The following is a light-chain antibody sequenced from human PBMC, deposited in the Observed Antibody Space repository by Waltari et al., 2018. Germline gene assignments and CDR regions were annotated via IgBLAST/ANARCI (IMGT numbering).Light chain of an antibody. CDR3: QQYNNWPPYT. V-gene: IGKV3-15*01. Sequence: EIVMTQSPATLSVSPGEGATLPCRASHSVRNHLARYQQKPGQAPRLLIYGASTRATGIPARFSGSGSGTEFTLTISSLQSEDFAVYYCQQYNNWPPYTFGQGTKLEIK. CDR2: GAS. CDR1: HSVRNH. J-gene: IGKJ2*01.